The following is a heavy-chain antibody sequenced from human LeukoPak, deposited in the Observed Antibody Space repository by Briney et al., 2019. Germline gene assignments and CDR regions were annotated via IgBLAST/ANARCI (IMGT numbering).Heavy chain of an antibody. CDR1: GGTFSSYA. CDR3: ARDGYYDILTGYYPNWFDP. D-gene: IGHD3-9*01. CDR2: IIPIFGTA. J-gene: IGHJ5*02. Sequence: SVKVSRKASGGTFSSYAISWVRQAPGQGLEWMGGIIPIFGTANYAQKFQGRVTITTDESTSTAYMELSSLRSEDTAVYYCARDGYYDILTGYYPNWFDPWGQGTLVTVSS. V-gene: IGHV1-69*05.